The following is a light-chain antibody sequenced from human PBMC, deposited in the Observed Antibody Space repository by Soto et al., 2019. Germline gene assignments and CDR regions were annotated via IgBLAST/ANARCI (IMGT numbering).Light chain of an antibody. CDR2: DAS. CDR1: QSVSTS. J-gene: IGKJ5*01. Sequence: EIVLTQSPPTLSLSPGERATLSCRASQSVSTSLNWYQQRPGQAPRLLIYDASKRAPGIPARFSGSGSGTDFTLTSSSLEPEDFAVYYCQQRDNWPPITFGQGTRLEI. V-gene: IGKV3-11*01. CDR3: QQRDNWPPIT.